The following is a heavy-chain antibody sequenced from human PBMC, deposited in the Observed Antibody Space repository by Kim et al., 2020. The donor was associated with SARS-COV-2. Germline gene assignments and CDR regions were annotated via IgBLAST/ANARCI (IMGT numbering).Heavy chain of an antibody. CDR2: ISYDGSNK. D-gene: IGHD3-10*01. V-gene: IGHV3-30-3*01. Sequence: GGSLRLSCAASGFTFSSYAMHWVRQAPGKGLEWVAVISYDGSNKYYADSVKGRFTISRDNSKNTLYLQMNGLRAEDTAVYYCARSGSGSYYGWFDPWGQG. CDR1: GFTFSSYA. CDR3: ARSGSGSYYGWFDP. J-gene: IGHJ5*02.